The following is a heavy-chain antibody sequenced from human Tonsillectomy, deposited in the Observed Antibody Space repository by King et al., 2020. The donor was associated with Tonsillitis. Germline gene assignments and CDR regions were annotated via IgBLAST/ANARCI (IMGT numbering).Heavy chain of an antibody. Sequence: VQLVESGGGLVKPGGSLRLSCAASGFTFSDYYMSWIRQAPGRGLEWLAYISGHSGITRHTDSVKGRFTISRDNANNSLYLQLNSLRAEDTAVYYCARDLGFYYSRVGYFDYWGQGILVTVSS. D-gene: IGHD3-10*01. CDR3: ARDLGFYYSRVGYFDY. CDR2: ISGHSGIT. V-gene: IGHV3-11*06. J-gene: IGHJ4*02. CDR1: GFTFSDYY.